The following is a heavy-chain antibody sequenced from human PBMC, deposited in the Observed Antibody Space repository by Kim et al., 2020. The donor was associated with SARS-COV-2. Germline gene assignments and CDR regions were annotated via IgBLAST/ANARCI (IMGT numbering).Heavy chain of an antibody. CDR2: IIPIFGTA. CDR3: AREVLNSYYGSSTDWYFDL. J-gene: IGHJ2*01. Sequence: SVKVSCKASGGTFSSYAISWVRQAPGQGLEWMGGIIPIFGTANYAQKFQGRVTITADESTSTAYMELSSLRSEDTAVYYCAREVLNSYYGSSTDWYFDLWGRGTLVTVSS. CDR1: GGTFSSYA. D-gene: IGHD3-10*01. V-gene: IGHV1-69*13.